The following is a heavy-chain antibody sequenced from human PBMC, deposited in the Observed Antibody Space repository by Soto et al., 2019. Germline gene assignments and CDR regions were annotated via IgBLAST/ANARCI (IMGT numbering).Heavy chain of an antibody. CDR3: AKCMQAYWNYDAHHI. J-gene: IGHJ3*02. V-gene: IGHV3-23*01. CDR1: GFTFSSCS. Sequence: GGSLRLSCAASGFTFSSCSMSWVRQAPGKGLEWVAHITATGGTTYYADSVKGRFTISRDTSRNTLYLHMNSLRAEDTALYYCAKCMQAYWNYDAHHIWGQGTMVTVSS. CDR2: ITATGGTT. D-gene: IGHD1-7*01.